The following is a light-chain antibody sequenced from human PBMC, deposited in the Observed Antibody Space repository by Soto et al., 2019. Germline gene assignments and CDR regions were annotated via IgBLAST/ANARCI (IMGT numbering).Light chain of an antibody. CDR3: QQYGSSPIT. J-gene: IGKJ5*01. CDR2: AAS. Sequence: EIVLTQSPGPLSLSPGERATLSCRASQSVSNTYLAWYQQKPGQAPRLLIYAASYRATGIPDRFSGSGSGTDFTLTITRLEPEDFAVYYCQQYGSSPITFGQGTRLEMK. CDR1: QSVSNTY. V-gene: IGKV3-20*01.